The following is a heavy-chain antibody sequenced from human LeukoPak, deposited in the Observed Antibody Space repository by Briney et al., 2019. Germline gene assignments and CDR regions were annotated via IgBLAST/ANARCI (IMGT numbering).Heavy chain of an antibody. Sequence: GESLKISCAASGFTFGVSWMSWVRQAPGKGLEWVANIKEDGGVKNYVDSVKGRLTISRDNAKSSLFLQMNSLRVEDTAVYYCAKDRGWNTFDYWGQGTLVTVSS. D-gene: IGHD1-1*01. CDR1: GFTFGVSW. CDR3: AKDRGWNTFDY. CDR2: IKEDGGVK. J-gene: IGHJ4*02. V-gene: IGHV3-7*01.